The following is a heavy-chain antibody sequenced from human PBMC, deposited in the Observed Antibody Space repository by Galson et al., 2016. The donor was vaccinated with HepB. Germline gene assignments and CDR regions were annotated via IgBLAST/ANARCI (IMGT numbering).Heavy chain of an antibody. D-gene: IGHD3-10*01. CDR1: GFTFRSYW. Sequence: SLRLSCAATGFTFRSYWMRWVRQALGKGLEWVATIKHDGSQKYYVDSVKGRFTISRDNAKNSLSLQMNSLRAEDTALYYCARRVGRAWFDPWGRGTMVTVSS. J-gene: IGHJ3*01. CDR3: ARRVGRAWFDP. V-gene: IGHV3-7*01. CDR2: IKHDGSQK.